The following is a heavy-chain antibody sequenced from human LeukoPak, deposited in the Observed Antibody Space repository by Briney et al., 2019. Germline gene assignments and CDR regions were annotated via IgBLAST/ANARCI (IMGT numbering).Heavy chain of an antibody. CDR2: VHYSGGT. V-gene: IGHV4-59*01. CDR1: GGSISTYY. D-gene: IGHD1-26*01. J-gene: IGHJ4*02. Sequence: SETLSLTCSVSGGSISTYYWSWIRQPPGKGLEWIGYVHYSGGTNSNPSLKSRVTISVDTSKNQFSLKLRSVTAADTAVYYCARTHGGTYTEGYFFDYWGQGTLVTVSS. CDR3: ARTHGGTYTEGYFFDY.